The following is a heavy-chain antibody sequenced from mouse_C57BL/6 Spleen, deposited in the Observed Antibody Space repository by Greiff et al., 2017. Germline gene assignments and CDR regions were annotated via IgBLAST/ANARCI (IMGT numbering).Heavy chain of an antibody. CDR1: GFTFSSYA. D-gene: IGHD2-12*01. CDR2: ISDGGSYT. CDR3: ARDSYEDYYAMDY. Sequence: EVQLVESGGGLVKPGGSLKLSCAASGFTFSSYAMSWVRQTPERRLEWVATISDGGSYTYYPDNVKGRFTISRDNAKNNLYLQMSHLKSEDTAMYYCARDSYEDYYAMDYWGQGTSVTVSS. V-gene: IGHV5-4*01. J-gene: IGHJ4*01.